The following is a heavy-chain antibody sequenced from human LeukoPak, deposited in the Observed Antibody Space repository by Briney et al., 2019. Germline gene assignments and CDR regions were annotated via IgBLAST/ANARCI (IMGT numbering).Heavy chain of an antibody. Sequence: SETLSLTCTVSDGSITNYDWSWVRQPPGKGLEFIGHVHYSGTTNYNPSLRSRVTISIDTSRKHFFLKLKSVTAADTAVYYCATGYGDFRVEGRYFYSWGQGTLVTVSS. V-gene: IGHV4-59*01. J-gene: IGHJ4*02. CDR1: DGSITNYD. CDR3: ATGYGDFRVEGRYFYS. CDR2: VHYSGTT. D-gene: IGHD4-17*01.